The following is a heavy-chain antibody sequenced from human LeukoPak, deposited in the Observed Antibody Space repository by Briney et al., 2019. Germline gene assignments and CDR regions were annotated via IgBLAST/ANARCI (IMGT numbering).Heavy chain of an antibody. CDR2: INVEGTRT. V-gene: IGHV3-74*01. CDR1: GFTFSNYW. Sequence: AGGSLRLSCAGSGFTFSNYWVHWVRQAPGKGMVWVSRINVEGTRTDYADSVRGRFTISRDNAKNTLYLQMNSLTAEDTAIYYCARSMGGSNDLWGQGTLVSVSS. CDR3: ARSMGGSNDL. J-gene: IGHJ5*02. D-gene: IGHD4-11*01.